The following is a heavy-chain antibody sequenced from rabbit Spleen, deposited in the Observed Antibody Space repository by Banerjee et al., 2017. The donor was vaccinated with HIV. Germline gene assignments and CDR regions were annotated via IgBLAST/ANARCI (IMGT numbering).Heavy chain of an antibody. J-gene: IGHJ3*01. CDR2: IDAGGSGNT. D-gene: IGHD2-1*01. CDR3: ARGSATMTLVIIGYYLSL. Sequence: QSLEESGGDLVKPGASLTLTCTASGFSFSSTYYMCWVRQAPGKGPEWIACIDAGGSGNTYYANWAKGRFTISKTSSTTVTLQMSSLTAADTATYFCARGSATMTLVIIGYYLSLWGQGTLVTVS. V-gene: IGHV1S40*01. CDR1: GFSFSSTYY.